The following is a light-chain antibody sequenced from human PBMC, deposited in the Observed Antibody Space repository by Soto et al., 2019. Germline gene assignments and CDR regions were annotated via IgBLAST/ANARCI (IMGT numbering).Light chain of an antibody. V-gene: IGLV1-44*01. CDR3: PALHASLTHYS. CDR1: SSNIGRNT. CDR2: RNN. Sequence: QSVLTQAPSASETPGQRVTISCSGGSSNIGRNTVNWYQQLPGTAPKLLIYRNNRRPSGVPDRFSGSKSGTSASLAISGLQSVYESDYYCPALHASLTHYSFGPGTKVTV. J-gene: IGLJ1*01.